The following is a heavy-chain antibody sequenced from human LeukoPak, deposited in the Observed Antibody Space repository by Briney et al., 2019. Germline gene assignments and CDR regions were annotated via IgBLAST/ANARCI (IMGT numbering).Heavy chain of an antibody. CDR1: GFTFSDYY. Sequence: PGGSLRLSCAASGFTFSDYYMSWIRQAPGKGLEWVSYISGSGSNTYYADSVKGRSTISRDNAKNSLYLQMHSLRAEDTAVYFCASGRATYGGKTFDYWGQGTLVTVSS. J-gene: IGHJ4*02. D-gene: IGHD4-23*01. V-gene: IGHV3-11*01. CDR3: ASGRATYGGKTFDY. CDR2: ISGSGSNT.